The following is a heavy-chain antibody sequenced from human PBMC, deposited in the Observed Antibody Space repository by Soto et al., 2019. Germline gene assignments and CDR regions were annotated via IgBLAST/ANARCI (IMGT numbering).Heavy chain of an antibody. D-gene: IGHD3-22*01. J-gene: IGHJ4*02. V-gene: IGHV3-30*18. CDR1: GFTFSSYG. CDR2: ISYDGSNK. Sequence: SLRLSCAATGFTFSSYGMHWVRQAPGKGLEWVAVISYDGSNKYYADSVKGRFTISRDNSKNTLYLQMNSLRAEDTAVYYCAKDQYSSGWANYYDSSGVDYWGQGTLVTVSS. CDR3: AKDQYSSGWANYYDSSGVDY.